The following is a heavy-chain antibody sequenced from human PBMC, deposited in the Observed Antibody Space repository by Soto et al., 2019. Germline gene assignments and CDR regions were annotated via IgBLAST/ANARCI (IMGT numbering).Heavy chain of an antibody. Sequence: QVQLVQSGAEVKKPGASVKVSCKASGYTFTSYDINWVRQATGQGLEWMGWMNPNSGNTGYAQKFQGRVTMTRNTXTSTADMELSSLGSEDAAVYYCASGPITLVRGGMVYWGQGTLVTVSS. V-gene: IGHV1-8*01. D-gene: IGHD3-10*01. CDR3: ASGPITLVRGGMVY. J-gene: IGHJ4*02. CDR1: GYTFTSYD. CDR2: MNPNSGNT.